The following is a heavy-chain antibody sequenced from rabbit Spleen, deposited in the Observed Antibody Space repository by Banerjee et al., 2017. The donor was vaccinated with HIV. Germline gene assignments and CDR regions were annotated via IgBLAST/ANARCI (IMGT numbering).Heavy chain of an antibody. D-gene: IGHD2-1*01. V-gene: IGHV1S40*01. CDR1: GFSFSNSDY. CDR2: IAGSSSGFT. CDR3: ARGSAAMTMLITGYYFNL. J-gene: IGHJ4*01. Sequence: QSLEESGGDLVKPGASLTLTCTASGFSFSNSDYMCWVRQAPGKGLEWISCIAGSSSGFTYSATWAKGRFTCSKTSSTTMTLQMTSLTVADTATYFCARGSAAMTMLITGYYFNLWGQGTLVTVS.